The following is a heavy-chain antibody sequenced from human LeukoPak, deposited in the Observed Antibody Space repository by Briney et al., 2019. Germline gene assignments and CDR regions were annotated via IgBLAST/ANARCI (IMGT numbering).Heavy chain of an antibody. CDR1: GGTFSSYA. J-gene: IGHJ4*02. D-gene: IGHD6-13*01. Sequence: SVKVSCRASGGTFSSYAISWVRQAPGQGLEWMGGIIPIFGTANYAQKFQGRVTITADESTSTAYMELSSLRSEDTAVYYCARVAAAGVTLDYWGQGTLVTVSS. CDR3: ARVAAAGVTLDY. CDR2: IIPIFGTA. V-gene: IGHV1-69*13.